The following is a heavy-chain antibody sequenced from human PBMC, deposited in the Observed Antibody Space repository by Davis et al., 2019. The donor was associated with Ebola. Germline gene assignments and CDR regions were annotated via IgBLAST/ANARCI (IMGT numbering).Heavy chain of an antibody. J-gene: IGHJ4*02. CDR1: GGSISSGDYY. D-gene: IGHD4-17*01. Sequence: SETLSLTCAVYGGSISSGDYYWSWIRQPPGKGLEWIGYIYYSGSTYYNPSLKGRVTISVDTSKNQFSLKLSSVTAADTAVYYCARLGYTVTKDDWGQGTLVTVSS. CDR3: ARLGYTVTKDD. CDR2: IYYSGST. V-gene: IGHV4-30-4*01.